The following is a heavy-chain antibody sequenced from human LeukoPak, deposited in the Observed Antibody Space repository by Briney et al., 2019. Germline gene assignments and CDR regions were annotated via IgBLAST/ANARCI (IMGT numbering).Heavy chain of an antibody. CDR3: ARWASISREPGGFFDH. V-gene: IGHV4-38-2*02. CDR2: FCLGRDT. D-gene: IGHD1-14*01. Sequence: SETLPLTCTVAGDSVTNDFFWGWVRQPPGKELEWIGSFCLGRDTYYRPSLKSRVTMSVDTSKNQCSLNLNSVTAADTAVYYCARWASISREPGGFFDHWGQGTLVTVSS. CDR1: GDSVTNDFF. J-gene: IGHJ4*02.